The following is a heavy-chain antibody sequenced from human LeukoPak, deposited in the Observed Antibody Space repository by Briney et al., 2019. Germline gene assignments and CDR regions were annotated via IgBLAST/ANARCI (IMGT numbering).Heavy chain of an antibody. D-gene: IGHD5-24*01. CDR3: AREERYYYYYMDV. V-gene: IGHV3-7*01. CDR2: IKQDGSEK. Sequence: PGGSLRLSCAASGFTFSSYWMSWVRQAPGKGLEWVANIKQDGSEKYYVDSVKGRFTISRDNAKNSLYLQMNSLRAEDTAVYYCAREERYYYYYMDVWGKGTTVTASS. CDR1: GFTFSSYW. J-gene: IGHJ6*03.